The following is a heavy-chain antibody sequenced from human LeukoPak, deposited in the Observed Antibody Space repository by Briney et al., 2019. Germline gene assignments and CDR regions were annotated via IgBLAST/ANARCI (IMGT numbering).Heavy chain of an antibody. V-gene: IGHV3-21*01. J-gene: IGHJ4*02. CDR1: GFTFSSYA. CDR2: ISSSSSYR. Sequence: GGSLRLSCAASGFTFSSYAMSWVRQAPGKGLEWVSSISSSSSYRYYAASVRGRFTISRDNAKNSLYLHMNSLRAEDTALYYCARGRYSGSYLLDYWGQGTLVTVSS. CDR3: ARGRYSGSYLLDY. D-gene: IGHD1-26*01.